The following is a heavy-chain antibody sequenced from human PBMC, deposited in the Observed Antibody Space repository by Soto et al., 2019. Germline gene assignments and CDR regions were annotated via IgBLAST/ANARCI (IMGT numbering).Heavy chain of an antibody. D-gene: IGHD6-25*01. V-gene: IGHV3-33*01. J-gene: IGHJ4*02. CDR1: GFSLSNHG. Sequence: QGRLVESGGGVVQPGRSLRLSCEASGFSLSNHGMHWVRQVPGKGLEWVAVIWSDGVTKFYVDSVKGRFTISRDGSKNTLYLQMDSLRAEDTAVYYCARGRQRWPQGYLDYWGQGTLVTVSP. CDR2: IWSDGVTK. CDR3: ARGRQRWPQGYLDY.